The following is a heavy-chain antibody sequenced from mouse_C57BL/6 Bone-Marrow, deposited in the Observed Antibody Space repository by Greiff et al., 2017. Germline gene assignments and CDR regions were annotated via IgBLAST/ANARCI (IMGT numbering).Heavy chain of an antibody. Sequence: EVKVEESGGGLVQPKGSLKLSCAASGFSFNTYAMNWVRQAPGKGLEWVARIRSKSNNYATYYADSVKDRFTISRDDSESMLYLQMNNLKTEDTAMYYCVRLGTYDGYYVPFAYWGQGTLVTVSA. V-gene: IGHV10-1*01. CDR3: VRLGTYDGYYVPFAY. CDR2: IRSKSNNYAT. D-gene: IGHD2-3*01. J-gene: IGHJ3*01. CDR1: GFSFNTYA.